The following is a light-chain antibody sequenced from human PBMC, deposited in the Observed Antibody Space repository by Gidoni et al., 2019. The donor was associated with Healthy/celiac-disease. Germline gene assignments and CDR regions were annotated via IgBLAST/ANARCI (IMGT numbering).Light chain of an antibody. Sequence: QSVLTQPPSASGTPGQRVTISCSGSSSNIGSNYVYWYQQLPGTAPKLLIYRNNQRPSGVPDRFSGSKSGTSASLAISGLRSEDEADYYCAAWDDSLSVGVFGGGTKLXV. V-gene: IGLV1-47*01. J-gene: IGLJ3*02. CDR1: SSNIGSNY. CDR3: AAWDDSLSVGV. CDR2: RNN.